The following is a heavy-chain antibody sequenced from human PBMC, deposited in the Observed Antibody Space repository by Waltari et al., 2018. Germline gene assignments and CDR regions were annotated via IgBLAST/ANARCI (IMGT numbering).Heavy chain of an antibody. D-gene: IGHD3-10*01. CDR1: GGSFSGYY. CDR2: INHSGST. J-gene: IGHJ4*02. V-gene: IGHV4-34*01. Sequence: QVQLQQWGAGLLKPSETLSLTCAVYGGSFSGYYWSWIRQPPGKGLEWIGEINHSGSTNNNPALKSRVTISVDTCKNQFSLKLSSVTAADKAVYYCARGSMVRGVIWGQGTLVTVSS. CDR3: ARGSMVRGVI.